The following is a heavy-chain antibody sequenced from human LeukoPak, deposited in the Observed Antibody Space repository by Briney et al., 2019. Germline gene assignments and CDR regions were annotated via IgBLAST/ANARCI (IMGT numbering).Heavy chain of an antibody. CDR1: GFTFSGYP. V-gene: IGHV3-21*01. D-gene: IGHD2-15*01. Sequence: GSLRLSCVGAGFTFSGYPMNWVRQAPGKGLEWVSSISSSRTYKYYADSVEGRFTISRDNAKNSVYLQMNSLRAEDTAVYYCARAVVVVAATLDPWGQGTLVTVSS. CDR3: ARAVVVVAATLDP. J-gene: IGHJ5*02. CDR2: ISSSRTYK.